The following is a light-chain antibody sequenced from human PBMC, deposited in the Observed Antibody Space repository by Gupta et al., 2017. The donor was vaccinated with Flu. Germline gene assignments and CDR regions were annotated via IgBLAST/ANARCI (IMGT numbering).Light chain of an antibody. CDR2: PVS. J-gene: IGKJ1*01. Sequence: PSSLPASARDRGSITSLVSQRISTYLHWYQQRPGKSPKLLMYPVSYVQTGVPSRFSGSGSGTDFTLTISRLQADDFATYFCLQGDSAPRTFGQGTKVEIK. CDR3: LQGDSAPRT. V-gene: IGKV1-39*01. CDR1: QRISTY.